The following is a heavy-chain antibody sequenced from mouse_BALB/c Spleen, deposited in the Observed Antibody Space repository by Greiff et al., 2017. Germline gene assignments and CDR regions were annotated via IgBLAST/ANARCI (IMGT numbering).Heavy chain of an antibody. CDR2: ILAGGST. CDR1: VFSLTIYF. Sequence: SLPFLFSPSHILSITFTFSVFSLTIYFVHWVLHPPVNFLEFLLLILAGGSTNYNSALMSRLSISKDNSKSQVFLKMNSLQTDDTAMYYCARAYYRDMDYWGQGTSV. V-gene: IGHV2-9*02. CDR3: ARAYYRDMDY. J-gene: IGHJ4*01. D-gene: IGHD2-12*01.